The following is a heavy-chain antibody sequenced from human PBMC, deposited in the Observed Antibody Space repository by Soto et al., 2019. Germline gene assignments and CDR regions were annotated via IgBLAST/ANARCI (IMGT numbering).Heavy chain of an antibody. CDR2: ISSSSSYI. CDR3: ARDSYGDTAMVLIYYYYGMDV. CDR1: GFTFSSYS. V-gene: IGHV3-21*01. D-gene: IGHD5-18*01. Sequence: EVQLVESGGGLVKPGGSLRLSCAASGFTFSSYSMNWVRQAPGKGLEWVSSISSSSSYIYYADSVKGRFTISRDNAKNSLYLQMNSLRAEDTAVYYCARDSYGDTAMVLIYYYYGMDVWGQGTTVTVSS. J-gene: IGHJ6*02.